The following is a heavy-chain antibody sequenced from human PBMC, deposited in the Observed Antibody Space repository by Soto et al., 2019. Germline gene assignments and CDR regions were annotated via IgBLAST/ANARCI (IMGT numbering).Heavy chain of an antibody. D-gene: IGHD6-6*01. J-gene: IGHJ3*02. V-gene: IGHV4-31*03. CDR3: ARDQAPTPYSSSSHAFDI. CDR2: IYYSGST. CDR1: GVSISSGGYY. Sequence: PLETLSLTCTVSGVSISSGGYYCSWIRQHPGKGLEWIGYIYYSGSTYYNPSPKSRVTISVDTSKNQFSLKLSSVTAADTAVYYCARDQAPTPYSSSSHAFDIWGQGTMVTVSS.